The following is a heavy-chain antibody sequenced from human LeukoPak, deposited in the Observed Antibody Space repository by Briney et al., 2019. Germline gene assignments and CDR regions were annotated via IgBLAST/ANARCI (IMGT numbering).Heavy chain of an antibody. CDR1: GGTFSSYA. Sequence: ASVKVSCKASGGTFSSYAISWVRQAPGQGLEWMGGIIPIFGTANYAQKFQGRVTITADESTSTAYMELSSLRSEDTAVYYCARGRPPKLRFLEWFNRDAFDIWGQGTMVTVSS. CDR3: ARGRPPKLRFLEWFNRDAFDI. V-gene: IGHV1-69*13. J-gene: IGHJ3*02. D-gene: IGHD3-3*01. CDR2: IIPIFGTA.